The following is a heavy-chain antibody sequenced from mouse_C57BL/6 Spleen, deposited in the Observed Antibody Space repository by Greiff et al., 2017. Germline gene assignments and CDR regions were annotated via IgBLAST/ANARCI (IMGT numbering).Heavy chain of an antibody. CDR2: ISDGGSYT. CDR3: ARDGYYASSYGGDY. V-gene: IGHV5-4*01. Sequence: EVQLVESGGGLVKPGGSLKLSCAASGFTFSSYAMSWVRQTPEKRLEWVATISDGGSYTYYSDTVKGRFTISRDTAKNSLYLQMSHLKSEDTAMYYCARDGYYASSYGGDYWGQGTTLTVSS. CDR1: GFTFSSYA. D-gene: IGHD1-1*01. J-gene: IGHJ2*01.